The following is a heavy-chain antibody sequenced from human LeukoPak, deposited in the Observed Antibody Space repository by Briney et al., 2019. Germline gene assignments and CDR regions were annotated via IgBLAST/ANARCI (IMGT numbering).Heavy chain of an antibody. CDR3: ARGRNVLRYFDWLFRFDY. CDR2: INHSGST. J-gene: IGHJ4*02. CDR1: GGSFSGYY. Sequence: SETLSLTCAVYGGSFSGYYWSWIRQPPGKGLEWIGEINHSGSTNYNPSLKSRVTISVDTSKNQFSLKLSSVTAADTAVYYCARGRNVLRYFDWLFRFDYWGQGTLVTVSS. D-gene: IGHD3-9*01. V-gene: IGHV4-34*01.